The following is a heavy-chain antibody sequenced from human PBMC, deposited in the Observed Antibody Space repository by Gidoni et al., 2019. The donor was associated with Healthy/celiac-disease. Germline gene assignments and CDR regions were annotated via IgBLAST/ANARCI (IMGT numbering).Heavy chain of an antibody. D-gene: IGHD2-2*01. CDR2: IIPIFGTA. CDR3: ARAEYCSSTSCYAGHFQH. Sequence: QVQLVQSGAEVKKPGSSVKVSCKASGGTFSSYAISWVRQAPGQGLEWMGGIIPIFGTANYAQKFQGRVTITADESTSTAYMELSSLRSEDTAVYYCARAEYCSSTSCYAGHFQHWGQGTLVTVSS. J-gene: IGHJ1*01. CDR1: GGTFSSYA. V-gene: IGHV1-69*01.